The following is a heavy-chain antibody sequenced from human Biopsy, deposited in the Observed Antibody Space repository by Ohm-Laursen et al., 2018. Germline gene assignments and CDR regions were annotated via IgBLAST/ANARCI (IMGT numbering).Heavy chain of an antibody. Sequence: SHTLSLTCTVSGGSISGSSWSWIRQAPGKGLEWIGYISYGRDTNYNPSIKSHITISVDTTKKLFSLKLISVTAADTAVYYCAKHGSGWTGDDAFHIWGQGTMVTVSS. V-gene: IGHV4-59*08. CDR1: GGSISGSS. CDR3: AKHGSGWTGDDAFHI. CDR2: ISYGRDT. J-gene: IGHJ3*02. D-gene: IGHD6-19*01.